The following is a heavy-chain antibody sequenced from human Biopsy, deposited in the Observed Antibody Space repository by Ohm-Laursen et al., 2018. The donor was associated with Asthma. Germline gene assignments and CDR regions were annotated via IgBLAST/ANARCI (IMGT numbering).Heavy chain of an antibody. Sequence: ASVKVSCKASGDSFSNYAISWVRQAPGLGLEWMGGISPVFGSTNIAQKFQGRVTISADIFTKTAYLEVSSLSSEDTAVYYCARGYSGSDRIVYYYSGLEVWGQGTTVTVSS. J-gene: IGHJ6*02. V-gene: IGHV1-69*06. D-gene: IGHD5-12*01. CDR1: GDSFSNYA. CDR3: ARGYSGSDRIVYYYSGLEV. CDR2: ISPVFGST.